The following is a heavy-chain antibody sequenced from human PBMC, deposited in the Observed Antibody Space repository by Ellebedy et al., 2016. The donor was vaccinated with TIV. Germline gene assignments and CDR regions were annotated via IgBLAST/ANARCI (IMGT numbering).Heavy chain of an antibody. Sequence: GGSLRLSCAASGFSVTNNYMSWVRQAPGQGLEWVSLIYAGGTTNYADSVKGRFTISRDTSNNTVHLEMNSLRAEDTALYYCARDGSYGDYLSPRHAFNLWGQGTMVTVSS. CDR2: IYAGGTT. CDR3: ARDGSYGDYLSPRHAFNL. J-gene: IGHJ3*01. V-gene: IGHV3-53*01. D-gene: IGHD3-16*01. CDR1: GFSVTNNY.